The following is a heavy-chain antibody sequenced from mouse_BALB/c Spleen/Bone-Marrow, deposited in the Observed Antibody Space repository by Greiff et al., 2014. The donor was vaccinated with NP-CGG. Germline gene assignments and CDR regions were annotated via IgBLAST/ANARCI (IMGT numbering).Heavy chain of an antibody. CDR2: IYPGDGDT. J-gene: IGHJ2*01. CDR1: GYAFSSYW. Sequence: VKLMESGAELVRPGSSVKISCKASGYAFSSYWMSWVKQRPGQGLEWIGQIYPGDGDTNYNGKFKGKATLTADKSSSTAYMQLSSLTSEDSAVYFCARQYGNYFDYWGQGTTLTVSS. CDR3: ARQYGNYFDY. V-gene: IGHV1-80*01. D-gene: IGHD2-10*02.